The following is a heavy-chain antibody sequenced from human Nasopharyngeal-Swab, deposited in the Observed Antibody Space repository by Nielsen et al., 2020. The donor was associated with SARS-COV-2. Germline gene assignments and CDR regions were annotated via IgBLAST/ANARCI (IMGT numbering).Heavy chain of an antibody. CDR2: INNGKT. Sequence: GGSLRLSYSASGFIFAICPMSWVRQAPGKGLEWVASINNGKTFYADFVEGRFTISRDDSKSTLYLQMNSLTGEDTATYYCAKVNWNRKREGRDRWGPGTLVTVSS. V-gene: IGHV3-23*05. D-gene: IGHD1-1*01. CDR3: AKVNWNRKREGRDR. CDR1: GFIFAICP. J-gene: IGHJ5*02.